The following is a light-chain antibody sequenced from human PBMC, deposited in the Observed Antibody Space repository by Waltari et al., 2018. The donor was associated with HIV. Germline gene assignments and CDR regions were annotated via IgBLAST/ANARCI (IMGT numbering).Light chain of an antibody. Sequence: YELTQAPSVSVAPGQTARIICEGNNIGSQRVHWYPPAAGQDPTVVGHHDSDRPSESPARWSGSKSENTATLTISGVEAGDEGDYYCQVWDTFREQRVFGGGTKLTVL. J-gene: IGLJ3*02. V-gene: IGLV3-21*02. CDR1: NIGSQR. CDR2: HDS. CDR3: QVWDTFREQRV.